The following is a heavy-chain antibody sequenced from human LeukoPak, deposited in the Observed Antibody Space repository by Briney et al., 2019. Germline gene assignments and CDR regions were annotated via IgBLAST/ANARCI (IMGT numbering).Heavy chain of an antibody. V-gene: IGHV1-69*04. CDR3: ARVAAAAGTGGYFDY. J-gene: IGHJ4*02. CDR2: IIPILGIA. CDR1: GGTFSSYA. D-gene: IGHD6-13*01. Sequence: SVKVSCKASGGTFSSYAISWVRQAPGQGLEWMGRIIPILGIANYAQRFQGRVTITADKSTSTAYMELSSLRSEDTAVYYCARVAAAAGTGGYFDYWGQGTLVTVSS.